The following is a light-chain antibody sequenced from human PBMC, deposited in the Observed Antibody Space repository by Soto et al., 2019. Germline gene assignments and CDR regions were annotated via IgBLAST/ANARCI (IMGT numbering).Light chain of an antibody. CDR1: SSDIGGYDY. J-gene: IGLJ2*01. Sequence: QSALTQPASVSGSPGQSITLSCTGTSSDIGGYDYVSWYQRHPGKAPKLIIYDVNNRPSRVSNRFSGSKSGNTASLPISGLQAEDEAEYYCTSYASGSSHVVVGGGTKVTVL. CDR2: DVN. V-gene: IGLV2-14*01. CDR3: TSYASGSSHVV.